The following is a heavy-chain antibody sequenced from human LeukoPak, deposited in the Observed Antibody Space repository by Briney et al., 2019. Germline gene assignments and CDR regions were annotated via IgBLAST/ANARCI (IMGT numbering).Heavy chain of an antibody. CDR1: GFTLSSYW. CDR3: ARERMYSGSGSTYPYYDY. D-gene: IGHD3-10*01. V-gene: IGHV3-7*01. CDR2: IKPDGSEK. J-gene: IGHJ4*02. Sequence: GGSLRLSYAASGFTLSSYWMSWVRQSPGKGLEWVANIKPDGSEKYFMDSVKGRFTISRDNAKNALYLEMNSLRAEDTAEYFCARERMYSGSGSTYPYYDYWGQGTLVTVSS.